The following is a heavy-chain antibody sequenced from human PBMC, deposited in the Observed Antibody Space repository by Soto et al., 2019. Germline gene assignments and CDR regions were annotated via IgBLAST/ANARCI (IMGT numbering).Heavy chain of an antibody. V-gene: IGHV4-31*03. J-gene: IGHJ4*02. CDR2: IYYSGST. CDR1: GGSISSGGYY. Sequence: QVQLQESGPGLVKPSQTLSLTCTVSGGSISSGGYYWSWIRQHPGKGLEWIGYIYYSGSTYYNPSLRRRVTISVDTSKNQFSLKLSSVTAADQAVYYCARSGYSYGPNPLLYWGQGTLVTVSS. CDR3: ARSGYSYGPNPLLY. D-gene: IGHD5-18*01.